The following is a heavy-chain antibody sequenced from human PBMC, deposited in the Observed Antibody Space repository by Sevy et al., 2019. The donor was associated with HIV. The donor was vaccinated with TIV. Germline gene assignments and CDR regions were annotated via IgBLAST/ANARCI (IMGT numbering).Heavy chain of an antibody. CDR2: FDPEDGET. CDR3: AITKDYYDSIGYPFDY. CDR1: GYTLTQLS. J-gene: IGHJ4*01. D-gene: IGHD3-22*01. V-gene: IGHV1-24*01. Sequence: ASVKVSCKVSGYTLTQLSMHWVRQAPGKGLEWMGSFDPEDGETIYAQKFQGRVTMTEDTSTDTAYMELSSLKSEYTAGFYCAITKDYYDSIGYPFDYGGQEPWSPSPQ.